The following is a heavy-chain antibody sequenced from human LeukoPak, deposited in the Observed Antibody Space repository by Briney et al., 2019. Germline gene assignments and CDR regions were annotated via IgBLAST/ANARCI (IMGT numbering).Heavy chain of an antibody. CDR3: ARGRITMVRGVADLYY. D-gene: IGHD3-10*01. V-gene: IGHV4-34*01. Sequence: SETLSLTCAVYGGSFSGYYWSWIRQPPGKGLEWIGEINHSGSTNYNPSLKSRVTISVDTSKNQFSLKLSSVTAADTAVYYCARGRITMVRGVADLYYWGQGTLVTVSS. CDR2: INHSGST. CDR1: GGSFSGYY. J-gene: IGHJ4*02.